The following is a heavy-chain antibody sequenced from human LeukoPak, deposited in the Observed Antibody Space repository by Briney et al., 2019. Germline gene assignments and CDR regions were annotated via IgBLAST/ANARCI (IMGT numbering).Heavy chain of an antibody. D-gene: IGHD6-13*01. CDR3: ARGFSSAAGPFDY. CDR1: GYDFTNYY. CDR2: INPNSGVT. V-gene: IGHV1-2*06. J-gene: IGHJ4*02. Sequence: ASVKVSCKASGYDFTNYYINWVRQAPGQGLEWMGRINPNSGVTSYAQKFRGRVTLARDTSINTAYMQLSSLRSDDTAVYFCARGFSSAAGPFDYWGQGSLVTVSS.